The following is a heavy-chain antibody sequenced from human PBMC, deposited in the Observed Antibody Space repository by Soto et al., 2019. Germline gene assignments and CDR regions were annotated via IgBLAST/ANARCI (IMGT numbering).Heavy chain of an antibody. D-gene: IGHD2-2*01. Sequence: QVQLVESGGGVVQPGRSLRLSCAASGFTFSSYAMHWVRQAPGKGLEWVAVISYDGSNKYYADSVKGRFTISRDNSKNTLYLQMNSLRAEDTAVYYCASGDPLLWYLGAWGQGTLVTVSS. CDR3: ASGDPLLWYLGA. CDR1: GFTFSSYA. V-gene: IGHV3-30-3*01. J-gene: IGHJ5*02. CDR2: ISYDGSNK.